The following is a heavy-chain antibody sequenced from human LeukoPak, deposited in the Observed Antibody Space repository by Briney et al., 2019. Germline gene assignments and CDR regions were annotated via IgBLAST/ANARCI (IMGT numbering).Heavy chain of an antibody. D-gene: IGHD1-26*01. CDR3: ARDSGSYAFDI. Sequence: GGSLRLSCAASGFTFSTYWMSWVRQAPGKGLEWVANIKQDGSEKYYVDSVKGRFTISRDNAKNSLYLQMNSLRAEDKAVYYCARDSGSYAFDIWGQGTMVTVSS. V-gene: IGHV3-7*04. CDR1: GFTFSTYW. J-gene: IGHJ3*02. CDR2: IKQDGSEK.